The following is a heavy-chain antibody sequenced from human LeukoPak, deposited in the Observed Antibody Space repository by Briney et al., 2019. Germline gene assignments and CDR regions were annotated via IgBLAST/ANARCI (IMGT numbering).Heavy chain of an antibody. CDR1: GYTFTGYY. V-gene: IGHV1-2*02. CDR2: INPNSGGT. CDR3: ARGEAYYDFWSGRNYGMDV. D-gene: IGHD3-3*01. J-gene: IGHJ6*02. Sequence: ASVKVSCKASGYTFTGYYMHWVRQAPGQGLEWMGWINPNSGGTNYAQKFQGRVTMTRDTSISTAYTELSRLRSDDTAVYYCARGEAYYDFWSGRNYGMDVWGQGTTVTVSS.